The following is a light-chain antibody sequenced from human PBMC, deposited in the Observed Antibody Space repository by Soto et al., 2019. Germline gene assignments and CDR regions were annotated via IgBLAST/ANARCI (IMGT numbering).Light chain of an antibody. CDR2: DAS. Sequence: EVVLTHAPDTLSLSPGDRATLSCRASQSVSTYLAWYQQKPGQAPRLLIYDASNRATGIPARFSGSGSGTDFTLTISSLEPEDFAVYYCQQRSDWPPITFGQRTRLETK. V-gene: IGKV3-11*01. CDR3: QQRSDWPPIT. J-gene: IGKJ5*01. CDR1: QSVSTY.